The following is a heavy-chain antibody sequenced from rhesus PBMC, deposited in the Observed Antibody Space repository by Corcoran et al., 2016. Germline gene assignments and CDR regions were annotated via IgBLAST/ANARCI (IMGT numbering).Heavy chain of an antibody. V-gene: IGHV4-160*01. CDR2: IYGSSGNT. Sequence: QVQLQESGPGLVKPSETLSLTCAVSGASISSNYWSWIRQPPGKGLEWNWYIYGSSGNTYYNPSLKTRVTLATATSKSPFSLKLSSLTAADTAVYYCARDPPYCTGSGCYPSGAFDFWGQGLRVTVSS. CDR3: ARDPPYCTGSGCYPSGAFDF. J-gene: IGHJ3*01. D-gene: IGHD2-21*01. CDR1: GASISSNY.